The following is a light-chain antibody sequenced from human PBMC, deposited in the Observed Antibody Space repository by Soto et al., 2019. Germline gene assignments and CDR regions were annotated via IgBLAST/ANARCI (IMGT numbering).Light chain of an antibody. CDR2: GTS. Sequence: EIVLTQSPGTLSLSPGERATLSCRASQSVRSNYLAWYQQQPGQAPRLLIYGTSTRDTGIPDRFSGSGSGTVFTLTISRLEPEDFAVYYCQQYGSSYTFGPGTKVEIK. CDR1: QSVRSNY. V-gene: IGKV3-20*01. CDR3: QQYGSSYT. J-gene: IGKJ3*01.